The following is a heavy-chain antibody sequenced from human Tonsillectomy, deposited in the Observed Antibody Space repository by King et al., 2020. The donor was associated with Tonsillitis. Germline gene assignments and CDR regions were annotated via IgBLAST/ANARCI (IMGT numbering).Heavy chain of an antibody. CDR1: RFTFSSYS. V-gene: IGHV3-48*02. CDR3: ARGRFCSGGSCRPGTGYYGMDV. CDR2: ISSRSSTI. D-gene: IGHD2-15*01. Sequence: VQLVESGGGLVQPGGSLRLSCAASRFTFSSYSMNWVRQAPGKGLAWVSYISSRSSTIYYADSVKGRFTISRDNAKNSLYLQMNSLRDEDTAVYYCARGRFCSGGSCRPGTGYYGMDVWGQGTTVTVSS. J-gene: IGHJ6*02.